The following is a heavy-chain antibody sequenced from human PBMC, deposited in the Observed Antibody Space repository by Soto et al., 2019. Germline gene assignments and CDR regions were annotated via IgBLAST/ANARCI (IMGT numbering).Heavy chain of an antibody. CDR1: GFTFSNYG. J-gene: IGHJ6*02. V-gene: IGHV3-30*18. CDR3: TKRRNVLRFLEWSSGMEV. CDR2: ISDDGSNK. Sequence: GSLRLSCAASGFTFSNYGMHWVRQAPGKGLEWVAFISDDGSNKYYADSMKGRFTMSRDNSKSTLYLQMNSLRVEDTAAYYCTKRRNVLRFLEWSSGMEVWGQGTTVTVSS. D-gene: IGHD3-3*01.